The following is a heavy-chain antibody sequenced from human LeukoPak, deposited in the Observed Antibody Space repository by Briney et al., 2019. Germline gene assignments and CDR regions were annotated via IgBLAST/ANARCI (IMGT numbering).Heavy chain of an antibody. V-gene: IGHV1-2*02. J-gene: IGHJ5*02. D-gene: IGHD1-26*01. CDR2: INPNSGGT. CDR3: ARDRSGSYSLNWFDP. Sequence: GASVKVSCKASGYTFTGYYMHWVRQAPGQGLEWMGWINPNSGGTNYAQKFQGRVTMTRDTSISTAYMELSRLRSDDTAVYYCARDRSGSYSLNWFDPWGQGTLVTVSS. CDR1: GYTFTGYY.